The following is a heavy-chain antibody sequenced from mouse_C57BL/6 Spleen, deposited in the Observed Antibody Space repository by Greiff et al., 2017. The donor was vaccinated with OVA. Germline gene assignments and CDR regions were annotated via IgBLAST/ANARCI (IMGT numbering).Heavy chain of an antibody. D-gene: IGHD2-2*01. Sequence: EVQLQQSGAELVRPGASVKLSCTASGFNIKDDYMHWVKQRPEQGLEWIGWIDPENGDTEYASKFQGKATITADTSSNTAYLQLSSLTSEDTAVYYCTTKGYDGDFGVWGTGTTVTVSS. CDR3: TTKGYDGDFGV. J-gene: IGHJ1*03. CDR1: GFNIKDDY. CDR2: IDPENGDT. V-gene: IGHV14-4*01.